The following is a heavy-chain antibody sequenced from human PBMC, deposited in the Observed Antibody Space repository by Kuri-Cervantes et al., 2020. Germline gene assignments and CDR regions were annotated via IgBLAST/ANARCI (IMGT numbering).Heavy chain of an antibody. CDR2: TRNKANSYTT. D-gene: IGHD6-13*01. V-gene: IGHV3-72*01. J-gene: IGHJ6*02. Sequence: GESLKISCAASGFTFSDHCMDWVRQAPGKGLEWVGRTRNKANSYTTEYAASVKGRFTISRDDSKNSLYLQMNSLKTEDTAVYYCARDGAYSSSWSTQDYGMDVWGQGTTVTVSS. CDR3: ARDGAYSSSWSTQDYGMDV. CDR1: GFTFSDHC.